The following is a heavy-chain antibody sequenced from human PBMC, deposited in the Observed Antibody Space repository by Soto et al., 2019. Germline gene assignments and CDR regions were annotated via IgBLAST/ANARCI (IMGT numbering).Heavy chain of an antibody. J-gene: IGHJ6*04. CDR2: IYYSVST. CDR3: ARDEDNYGSGSINAPRYYYYYGTEF. Sequence: SETRSLTCTVSGGSISSGDYYWSWILHPPGKGLEWIGYIYYSVSTYYNPSLKSRATISVDTSKNQFSLKLSSVTAADTAVYYCARDEDNYGSGSINAPRYYYYYGTEFWGKGTPVIASS. D-gene: IGHD3-10*01. CDR1: GGSISSGDYY. V-gene: IGHV4-30-4*01.